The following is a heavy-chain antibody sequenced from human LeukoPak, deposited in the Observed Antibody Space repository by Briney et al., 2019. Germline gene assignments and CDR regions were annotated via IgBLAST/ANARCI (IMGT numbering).Heavy chain of an antibody. CDR1: GGSISSGDYY. V-gene: IGHV4-30-4*08. Sequence: PSETLSLTCTVSGGSISSGDYYWSWIRQPPGKGLEWIGYIYYSGSTYYNPSLKSRVTISVDTSKNQFPLKLSSVTAADTAVYYCARDHYGSGMFDYWGQGTLVTVSS. CDR2: IYYSGST. J-gene: IGHJ4*02. CDR3: ARDHYGSGMFDY. D-gene: IGHD3-10*01.